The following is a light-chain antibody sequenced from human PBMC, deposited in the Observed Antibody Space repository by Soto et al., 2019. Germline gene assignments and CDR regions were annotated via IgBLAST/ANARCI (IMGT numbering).Light chain of an antibody. Sequence: DIPMTQSPSSLSASVGDRVTITCRASQDISVYLAWYQQKPGKVHKLLIYSASTLQPGLPSRSSGSGSGTVFTLTISSLQPDDVATYYCQKCNTAPLTFDKETRLEIK. CDR2: SAS. CDR3: QKCNTAPLT. J-gene: IGKJ5*01. CDR1: QDISVY. V-gene: IGKV1-27*01.